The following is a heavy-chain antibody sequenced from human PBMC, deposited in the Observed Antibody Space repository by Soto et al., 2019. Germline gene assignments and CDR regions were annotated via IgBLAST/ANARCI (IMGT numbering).Heavy chain of an antibody. CDR2: IYPGDSDN. D-gene: IGHD6-19*01. V-gene: IGHV5-51*01. CDR3: AIQHPLDSSAWYN. CDR1: GYSFTNYW. J-gene: IGHJ4*02. Sequence: GASVKVSCKASGYSFTNYWIGWVRQMPGKGLEWMGTIYPGDSDNRYSPSFQGQVTFSVDKSINTAYLHWTSLKASDTAIYYCAIQHPLDSSAWYNWGQGTLVTVSS.